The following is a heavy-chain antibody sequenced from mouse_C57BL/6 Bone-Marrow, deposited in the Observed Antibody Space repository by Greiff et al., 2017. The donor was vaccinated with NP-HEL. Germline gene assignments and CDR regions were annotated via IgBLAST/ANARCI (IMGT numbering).Heavy chain of an antibody. V-gene: IGHV5-15*01. CDR1: GFTFSDYG. CDR3: ARQGAYYGSWFAY. Sequence: EVKLVVSGGGLVQPGGSLKLSCAASGFTFSDYGMAWVRQAPRKGPEWVAFISNLAYSIYYADTVTGRFTISRENAKNTLYLEMSSLRSEDTAMYYCARQGAYYGSWFAYWGQGTLVTVSA. J-gene: IGHJ3*01. D-gene: IGHD2-10*01. CDR2: ISNLAYSI.